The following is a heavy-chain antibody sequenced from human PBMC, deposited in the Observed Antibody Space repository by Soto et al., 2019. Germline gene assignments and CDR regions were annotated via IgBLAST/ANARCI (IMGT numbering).Heavy chain of an antibody. CDR3: ARRVYYYNNGGYQYYFDY. CDR1: GYTFTSYY. V-gene: IGHV1-46*01. D-gene: IGHD3-22*01. Sequence: GASVKVSCKASGYTFTSYYMHWVRQAPGQGLEWMGIINPSGGSTSYAQKFQGRVTMTRDTSTSTVYMELSSLRSEDTAVYFCARRVYYYNNGGYQYYFDYRGQGTLVTVSS. CDR2: INPSGGST. J-gene: IGHJ4*02.